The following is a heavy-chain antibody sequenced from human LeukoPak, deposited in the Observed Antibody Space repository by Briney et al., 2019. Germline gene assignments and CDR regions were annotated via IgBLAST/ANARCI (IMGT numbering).Heavy chain of an antibody. Sequence: GGSLRLSCAASGFTFSSYAMSWVRQVPGKGLEWVSAISGSGGSTYYADSVKGRFTISRDNSKNTLYLQMNSLRAEDTAVYYCAKGGYSGYVYFDYWGQGTLVTVSS. CDR1: GFTFSSYA. CDR3: AKGGYSGYVYFDY. V-gene: IGHV3-23*01. J-gene: IGHJ4*02. CDR2: ISGSGGST. D-gene: IGHD5-12*01.